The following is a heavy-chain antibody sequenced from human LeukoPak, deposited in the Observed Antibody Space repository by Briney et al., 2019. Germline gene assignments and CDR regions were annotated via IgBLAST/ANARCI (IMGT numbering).Heavy chain of an antibody. Sequence: PSETLSLTCTVSGYSISSGYYWGWIRQSPGKGLEWIGSIYHSGSTYYNPSLKSRVTISVDTSKNQFSLKLSSVTAADTAVYYCARTLGIVVVPAAINAFDIWGQGTMVTVSS. CDR1: GYSISSGYY. CDR2: IYHSGST. J-gene: IGHJ3*02. D-gene: IGHD2-2*03. V-gene: IGHV4-38-2*02. CDR3: ARTLGIVVVPAAINAFDI.